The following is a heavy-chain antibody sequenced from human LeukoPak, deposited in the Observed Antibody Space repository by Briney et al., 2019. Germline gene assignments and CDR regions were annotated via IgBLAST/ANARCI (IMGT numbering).Heavy chain of an antibody. Sequence: SETLSLTCTVSGGSISSYYWSWIRQPPGKGLEWIGYIYYSGSTNYNPSLKSRVTISVDTSKNQFSLKLSSVTAADTAVYYCAREYPTGDYFDYWGQGTLVTVSP. CDR2: IYYSGST. V-gene: IGHV4-59*01. J-gene: IGHJ4*02. CDR1: GGSISSYY. CDR3: AREYPTGDYFDY. D-gene: IGHD1-14*01.